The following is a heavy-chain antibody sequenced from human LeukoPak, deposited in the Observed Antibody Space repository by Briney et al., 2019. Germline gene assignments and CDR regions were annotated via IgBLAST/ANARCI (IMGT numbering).Heavy chain of an antibody. CDR3: ARGVDYYGSGSYEGADYYGMDV. Sequence: GGSLRLSCAASGFTVSSNYMSWVRQAPGKGLEWVSVIYSDDSTYYADSVEGRFTISRDNSKNTLYLQMNSLRAEDTAVYYCARGVDYYGSGSYEGADYYGMDVWGQGTTVTVSS. D-gene: IGHD3-10*01. CDR1: GFTVSSNY. V-gene: IGHV3-66*01. J-gene: IGHJ6*02. CDR2: IYSDDST.